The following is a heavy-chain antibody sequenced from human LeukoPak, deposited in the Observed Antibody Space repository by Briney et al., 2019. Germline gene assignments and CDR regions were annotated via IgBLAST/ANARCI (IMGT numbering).Heavy chain of an antibody. CDR2: INSDGRST. CDR3: ARDLSGYFYY. CDR1: GFTFSSYW. Sequence: LPGGSLRLSCAASGFTFSSYWMHWVRHAPGKGLVWVSRINSDGRSTVYADAVKGRFTISRDNAKNTLYLLMNNLRVEDTAVYYCARDLSGYFYYWGQGTLVTVSS. J-gene: IGHJ4*02. V-gene: IGHV3-74*01. D-gene: IGHD3-9*01.